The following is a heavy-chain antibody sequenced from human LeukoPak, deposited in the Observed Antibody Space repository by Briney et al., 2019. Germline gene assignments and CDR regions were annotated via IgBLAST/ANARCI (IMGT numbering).Heavy chain of an antibody. D-gene: IGHD6-19*01. V-gene: IGHV4-59*12. CDR2: IYYSGST. J-gene: IGHJ4*02. Sequence: SETLSLTCTVSGGSISSYYWSWIRQPPGKGLEWIGYIYYSGSTNYNPSLKSRVTISVDTSKNQFSLKLSSVTAADTAVYYCACSPGYSSGWYGYWGQGTLVTVSS. CDR3: ACSPGYSSGWYGY. CDR1: GGSISSYY.